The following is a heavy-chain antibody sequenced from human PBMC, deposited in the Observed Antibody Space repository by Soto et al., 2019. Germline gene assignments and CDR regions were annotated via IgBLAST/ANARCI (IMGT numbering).Heavy chain of an antibody. CDR3: ARGVSAGVDY. D-gene: IGHD1-26*01. V-gene: IGHV1-8*01. Sequence: ASVKVSCKASGYSFTSLDINWVRQTAGQGLEWMGWMEPSTGRTGYAQKFQGRVTMTRDTSINTDYMGLTTLTSDDTAFYYCARGVSAGVDYWGQGTLVTVSS. CDR1: GYSFTSLD. J-gene: IGHJ4*02. CDR2: MEPSTGRT.